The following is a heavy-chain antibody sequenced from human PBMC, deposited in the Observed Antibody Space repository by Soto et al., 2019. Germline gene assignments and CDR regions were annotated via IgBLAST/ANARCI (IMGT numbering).Heavy chain of an antibody. V-gene: IGHV3-23*01. D-gene: IGHD3-22*01. CDR1: GFTFSSYA. CDR2: ISGSGGST. CDR3: AKYYYDSSGYYGFDY. J-gene: IGHJ4*02. Sequence: PGGSLRLSCAASGFTFSSYAMSWVRQAPGKGLEWVSAISGSGGSTYYADSVKGRFTISRDNSKNTLYLQMNSLRAEDTAVYYCAKYYYDSSGYYGFDYWGQGTLVTVSS.